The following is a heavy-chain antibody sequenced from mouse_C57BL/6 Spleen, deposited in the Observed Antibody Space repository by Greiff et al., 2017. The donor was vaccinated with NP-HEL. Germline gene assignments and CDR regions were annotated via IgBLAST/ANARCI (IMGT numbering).Heavy chain of an antibody. CDR2: IHPNSGST. Sequence: QVHVKQSGAELVKPGASVKLSCKASGYTFTSYWMHWVKQRPGQGLEWIGMIHPNSGSTNYNEKFKSKATLTVDKSSSTAYMQLSSLTSEDSAVYYCASGGYGNYFYWGQGTTLTVSS. CDR3: ASGGYGNYFY. D-gene: IGHD2-10*02. J-gene: IGHJ2*01. CDR1: GYTFTSYW. V-gene: IGHV1-64*01.